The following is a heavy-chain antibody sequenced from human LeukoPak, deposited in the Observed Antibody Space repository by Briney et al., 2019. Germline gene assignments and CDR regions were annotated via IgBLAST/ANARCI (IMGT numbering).Heavy chain of an antibody. D-gene: IGHD3-10*01. V-gene: IGHV3-74*01. CDR3: ARGGYGHNMHV. CDR1: GFIFSNYY. Sequence: GGSLRLSCVGSGFIFSNYYMYWVRQAPGKGLVWVSRIKNAGSDTIYADSVKGRFTISRDNAKNTVHLQMNSLRAEDTAVYYCARGGYGHNMHVWGEGTTVTVSS. CDR2: IKNAGSDT. J-gene: IGHJ6*03.